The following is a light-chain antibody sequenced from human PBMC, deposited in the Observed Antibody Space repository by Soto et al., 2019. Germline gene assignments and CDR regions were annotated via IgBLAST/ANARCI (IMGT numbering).Light chain of an antibody. CDR3: AAWDDSLSGLV. CDR1: SSNIGRNY. V-gene: IGLV1-47*01. CDR2: RNN. Sequence: QSVLTQPPSVSAAPGQKVTISCSGSSSNIGRNYVYWYQQLPGTAPKLLIYRNNQRPSGVPDRFSGSKSGTSASLAISGLRSEDEADYYCAAWDDSLSGLVFGGGTKLTVL. J-gene: IGLJ2*01.